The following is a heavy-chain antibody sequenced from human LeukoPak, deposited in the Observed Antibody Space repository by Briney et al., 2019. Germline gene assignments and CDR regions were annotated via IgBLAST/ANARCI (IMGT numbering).Heavy chain of an antibody. CDR2: INPNSGGT. D-gene: IGHD6-19*01. Sequence: ASVKVSCKASGYTFTGYYMHWVRQAPGQGLEWMGWINPNSGGTSYAQKFQGWVTMTRDTSISTAYMELSRLRSDDTAVYYCARQGSSSGCYDYWGQGTLVTVSS. V-gene: IGHV1-2*04. CDR1: GYTFTGYY. CDR3: ARQGSSSGCYDY. J-gene: IGHJ4*02.